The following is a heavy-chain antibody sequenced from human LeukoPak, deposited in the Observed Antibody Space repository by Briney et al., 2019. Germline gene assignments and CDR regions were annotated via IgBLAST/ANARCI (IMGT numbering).Heavy chain of an antibody. CDR2: ISGSGGST. Sequence: PGGSLRLSCAASGFTFSSYAMSWVRQAPGKGLEWASAISGSGGSTYYADSVKGRFTISRDNSKNTLYLQMNSLRAEDTAVYYCAKDSGYYYDSSGYYYGDYWGQGTLVTVSS. V-gene: IGHV3-23*01. J-gene: IGHJ4*02. D-gene: IGHD3-22*01. CDR1: GFTFSSYA. CDR3: AKDSGYYYDSSGYYYGDY.